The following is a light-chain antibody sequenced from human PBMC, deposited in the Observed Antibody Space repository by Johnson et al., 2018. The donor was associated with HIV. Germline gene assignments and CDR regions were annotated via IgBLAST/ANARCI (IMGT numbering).Light chain of an antibody. CDR1: SSNIGNNY. J-gene: IGLJ1*01. V-gene: IGLV1-51*02. CDR3: GTWDTSLTAGGV. CDR2: KND. Sequence: QSVLTQPPSVSAAPGQKVTISCSGSSSNIGNNYVSWYQQLPGTAPKLLIYKNDKRPSWIPDRFSGSKSGTSATLGITGLQTGDEADYYCGTWDTSLTAGGVFGTGTKVTVL.